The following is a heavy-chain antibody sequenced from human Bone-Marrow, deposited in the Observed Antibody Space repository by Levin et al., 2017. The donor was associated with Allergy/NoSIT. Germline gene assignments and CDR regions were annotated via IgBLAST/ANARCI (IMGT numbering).Heavy chain of an antibody. CDR1: GASVSTHDYF. CDR3: VREESSAAAS. J-gene: IGHJ5*02. CDR2: ISYDGST. D-gene: IGHD2-2*01. Sequence: PSETLSLTCSVSGASVSTHDYFWAWIRQPPGKGLEWIGSISYDGSTWFNPSLRSRITISRDTSKNQFSLQVTSVIAADTAVYYCVREESSAAASWGQGTLVTVSS. V-gene: IGHV4-39*01.